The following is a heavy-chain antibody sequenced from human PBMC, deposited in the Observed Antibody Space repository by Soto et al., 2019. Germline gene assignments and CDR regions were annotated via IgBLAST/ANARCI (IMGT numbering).Heavy chain of an antibody. CDR3: ARSPDSYSGSYRDAFDI. V-gene: IGHV1-46*01. J-gene: IGHJ3*02. D-gene: IGHD1-26*01. CDR2: INPSGGST. Sequence: ASVKVSCKASGYTFTSNYMHWVRQAPGQGLEWMGIINPSGGSTSYAQKFQGRVTMTRDTSTSTVYMELSSLRSEDTAVYYCARSPDSYSGSYRDAFDIWGQGTMVTVSS. CDR1: GYTFTSNY.